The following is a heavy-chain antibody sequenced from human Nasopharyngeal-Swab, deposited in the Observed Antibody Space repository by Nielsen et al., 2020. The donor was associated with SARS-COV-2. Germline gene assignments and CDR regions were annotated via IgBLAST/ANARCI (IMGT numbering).Heavy chain of an antibody. Sequence: WIRQPPGQGLLWVSRMNTDGRSTPYEGSVKGRFTMSRDNAKNTLYLQMNSLRAEDTAVYSCARASYRGYYYMDVWGKGTTVTVSS. CDR3: ARASYRGYYYMDV. D-gene: IGHD1-26*01. V-gene: IGHV3-74*03. CDR2: MNTDGRST. J-gene: IGHJ6*03.